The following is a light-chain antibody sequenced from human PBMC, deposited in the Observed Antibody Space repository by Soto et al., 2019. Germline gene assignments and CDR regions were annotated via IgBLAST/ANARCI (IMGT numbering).Light chain of an antibody. J-gene: IGKJ5*01. Sequence: AIRMTQSPSSLSASTGDRVTITCRASQGISSYLAWYQQKPGKAPKLLIYAASTLQSGVPSRFSGSGSGTDFTLTISCLQSEDFATYYCQQRSNWPPTFGQGTRLEIK. CDR3: QQRSNWPPT. V-gene: IGKV1-8*01. CDR2: AAS. CDR1: QGISSY.